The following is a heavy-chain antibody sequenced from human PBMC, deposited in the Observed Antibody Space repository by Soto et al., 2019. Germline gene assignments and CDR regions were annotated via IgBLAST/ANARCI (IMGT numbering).Heavy chain of an antibody. CDR1: GGSISSSNW. Sequence: SETLALTYAVSGGSISSSNWWSWIRQPPGKGLEWIGEISQSGNTNYSPSLKSRVSISIDTSKKQFSLNLASVSAADTAVYYCARAPKVSGSSQTRPDFWGQGTLVTVS. J-gene: IGHJ4*02. CDR2: ISQSGNT. D-gene: IGHD6-6*01. CDR3: ARAPKVSGSSQTRPDF. V-gene: IGHV4-4*02.